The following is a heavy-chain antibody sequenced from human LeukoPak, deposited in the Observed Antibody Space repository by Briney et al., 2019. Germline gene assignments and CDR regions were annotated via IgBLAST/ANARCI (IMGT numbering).Heavy chain of an antibody. D-gene: IGHD5-12*01. CDR2: ISIADGRT. Sequence: ASVKVSCKASGFILRNSGISWLRQAPGQGLEWMAWISIADGRTDYAQNFQGRVTLTTDTSTNTAYMELRSLRSDDTAVYFCARVPDTGYKYWGKGTLVTVSS. CDR1: GFILRNSG. CDR3: ARVPDTGYKY. V-gene: IGHV1-18*01. J-gene: IGHJ4*02.